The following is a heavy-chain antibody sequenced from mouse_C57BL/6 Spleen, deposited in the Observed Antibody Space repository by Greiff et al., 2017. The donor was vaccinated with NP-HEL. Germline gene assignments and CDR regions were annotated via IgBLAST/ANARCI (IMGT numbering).Heavy chain of an antibody. J-gene: IGHJ4*01. CDR3: ARGRGGFDYAMDY. Sequence: QVHVKQSGAELARPGASVKMSCKASGYTFTSYTMHWVKQRPGQGLEWIGYINPSSGYTKYNQKFKDKATLTADKSSSTAYMQLSSLTSEDSAVYYCARGRGGFDYAMDYWGQGTSVTVSS. CDR1: GYTFTSYT. V-gene: IGHV1-4*01. D-gene: IGHD1-1*01. CDR2: INPSSGYT.